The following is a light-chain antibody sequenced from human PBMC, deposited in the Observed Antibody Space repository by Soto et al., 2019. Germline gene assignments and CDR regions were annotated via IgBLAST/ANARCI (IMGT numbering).Light chain of an antibody. CDR2: DAS. V-gene: IGKV1-33*01. CDR1: QGISNF. CDR3: QQYDNLPLT. J-gene: IGKJ2*01. Sequence: DIQMTQSPSSLSASVGDRVTIACRASQGISNFLNWYQQKPGKAPKLLIYDASNLEPGVPSRFSGSGSGTDFTFTISSLQPEDFATYYCQQYDNLPLTFGQGTKLEIK.